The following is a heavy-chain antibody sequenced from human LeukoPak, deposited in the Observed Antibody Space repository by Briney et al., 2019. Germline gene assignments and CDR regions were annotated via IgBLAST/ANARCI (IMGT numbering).Heavy chain of an antibody. D-gene: IGHD6-13*01. J-gene: IGHJ4*02. CDR2: IYYSGST. V-gene: IGHV4-59*01. Sequence: PSETLSLTCTVSGGSIGGYYWSWIRQPPGKGLEWIGYIYYSGSTNYNPSLKSRVTISIDTSKNQFSLKLNSVTAADTAVYYCARVSAAGTGPDSWGQGTLVTVSS. CDR1: GGSIGGYY. CDR3: ARVSAAGTGPDS.